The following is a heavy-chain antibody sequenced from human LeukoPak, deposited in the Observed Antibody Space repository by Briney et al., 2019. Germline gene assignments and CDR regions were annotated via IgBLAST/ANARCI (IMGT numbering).Heavy chain of an antibody. Sequence: GGSLRLSCAASGFTFDDYAMHWVRQAPGKGLEWVSGISWNSGSIGYADSVKGRFTTSRDNAKNSLYLQMNSLRAEDTALYYCAKTRHGGVISKAFDIWGQGTMVTVSS. CDR3: AKTRHGGVISKAFDI. J-gene: IGHJ3*02. CDR1: GFTFDDYA. CDR2: ISWNSGSI. D-gene: IGHD3-16*01. V-gene: IGHV3-9*01.